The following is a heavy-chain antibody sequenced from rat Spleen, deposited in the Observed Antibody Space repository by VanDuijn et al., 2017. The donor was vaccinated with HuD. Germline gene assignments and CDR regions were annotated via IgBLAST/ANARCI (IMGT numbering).Heavy chain of an antibody. D-gene: IGHD1-11*01. CDR1: GFTFSNYD. CDR2: ISTGGGNT. J-gene: IGHJ2*01. CDR3: ARQSNGGYYFDY. V-gene: IGHV5S23*01. Sequence: EVQLVESGGGLVQPGRSLKLSCAASGFTFSNYDMAWVRQAPTKGLEWVASISTGGGNTYYRDSVKGRFTISRDNAKSTLYLQMESLRSEDTATYYCARQSNGGYYFDYWGQGVMVTVSS.